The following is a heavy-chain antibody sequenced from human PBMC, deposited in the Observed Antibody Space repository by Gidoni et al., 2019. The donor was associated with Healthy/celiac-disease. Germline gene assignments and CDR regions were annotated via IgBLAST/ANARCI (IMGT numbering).Heavy chain of an antibody. Sequence: QLQLQEAGPGLVKPSETLSLTCTVSGGPISSSSYYWGWSRQPPGKGLEWIGSIYYSGSTYYNPSLKSRVTISVDTSKNQFSLKLSSVTAADTAVYYCARHVGWTTSMVRGVIIGPNYYYYGMDVWGQGTTVTVSS. CDR1: GGPISSSSYY. D-gene: IGHD3-10*01. CDR2: IYYSGST. J-gene: IGHJ6*02. CDR3: ARHVGWTTSMVRGVIIGPNYYYYGMDV. V-gene: IGHV4-39*01.